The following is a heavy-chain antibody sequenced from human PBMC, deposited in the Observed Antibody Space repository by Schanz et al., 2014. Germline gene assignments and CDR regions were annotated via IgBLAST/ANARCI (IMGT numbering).Heavy chain of an antibody. D-gene: IGHD6-13*01. J-gene: IGHJ6*02. V-gene: IGHV3-13*01. Sequence: EVQLLESGGGLVQPGGSLRLSCAASGFTLSNSDMHWVRQGTGKGLEWVSTIGYLGDTYYPDSVKGRFTVSRDNAKNSLYLQMNSLRAEDTAVYYCAREEGWGIAAAGPKHYYYGMDVWGQGTTXTVSS. CDR1: GFTLSNSD. CDR3: AREEGWGIAAAGPKHYYYGMDV. CDR2: IGYLGDT.